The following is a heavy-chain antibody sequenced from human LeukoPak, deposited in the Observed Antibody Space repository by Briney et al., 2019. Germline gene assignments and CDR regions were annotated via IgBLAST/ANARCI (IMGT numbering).Heavy chain of an antibody. CDR3: ARRITMVRGVTRVYYFDY. V-gene: IGHV5-51*01. D-gene: IGHD3-10*01. J-gene: IGHJ4*02. Sequence: GESLKISCKGSGYSFTSYWIGWVRQMPGKGLEWMGSIYPGDSDTRYSPSFQGQVTISADKSISTAYLQWSSLKASDPAMYYCARRITMVRGVTRVYYFDYWGQGTLVTVSS. CDR2: IYPGDSDT. CDR1: GYSFTSYW.